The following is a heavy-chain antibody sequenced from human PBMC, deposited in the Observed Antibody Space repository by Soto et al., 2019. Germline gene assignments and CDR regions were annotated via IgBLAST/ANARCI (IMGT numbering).Heavy chain of an antibody. CDR3: AKDFDSDETSHGPNDY. CDR2: ISGSGDAK. CDR1: GFSFSSYG. D-gene: IGHD3-22*01. J-gene: IGHJ4*02. Sequence: VHLLESGGGLVQPGESLRLSCVASGFSFSSYGMSWVRQAPGKGLEWASIISGSGDAKYYADSVKGRFTISRDNSKNTMYRQMDSLRAEDTAVYYCAKDFDSDETSHGPNDYWGQGTLVTVSS. V-gene: IGHV3-23*01.